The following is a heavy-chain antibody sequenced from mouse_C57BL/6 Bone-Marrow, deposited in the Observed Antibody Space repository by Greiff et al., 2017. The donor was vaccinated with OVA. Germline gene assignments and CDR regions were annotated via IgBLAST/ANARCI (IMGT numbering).Heavy chain of an antibody. J-gene: IGHJ1*03. Sequence: EVQRVESGGGLVQPGESLKLSCESTEYAFPSHDMSWVRKTPEQRLELVAAINSDGGCTYYPDNMESRFTISRDNTKKTLYLQMSSLRSEDTSLDYCARIYDGWGYVAVWGTGTTVTVSS. V-gene: IGHV5-2*01. D-gene: IGHD2-3*01. CDR2: INSDGGCT. CDR1: EYAFPSHD. CDR3: ARIYDGWGYVAV.